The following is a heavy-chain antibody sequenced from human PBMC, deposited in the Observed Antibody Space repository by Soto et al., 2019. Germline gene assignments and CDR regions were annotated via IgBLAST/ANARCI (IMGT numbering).Heavy chain of an antibody. Sequence: SVKVSCKASGDTFSSYAISWVRQAPGKGLEWMGKIIPTFGRTNYAQKFQGRLTISADDSTSTAYMELSSLRSEDTAVYYCATPVDTAMGAFDIWGQGTMVTVSS. CDR3: ATPVDTAMGAFDI. V-gene: IGHV1-69*13. D-gene: IGHD5-18*01. CDR1: GDTFSSYA. J-gene: IGHJ3*02. CDR2: IIPTFGRT.